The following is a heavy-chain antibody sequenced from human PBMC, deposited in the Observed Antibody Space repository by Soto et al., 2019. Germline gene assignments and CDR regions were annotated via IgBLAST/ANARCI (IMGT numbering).Heavy chain of an antibody. J-gene: IGHJ6*02. Sequence: QATLVESGGGVVQPGRSLRLSCAASEFTFSNYGMHWVRQAPGKGLEWVAVILNDGSNRFHADSVKDRFTISRDNSKNTLYLQINSLRAEDTAVYYCARDDEYSGNGMDVWGQGTTVTVS. V-gene: IGHV3-33*01. CDR2: ILNDGSNR. CDR3: ARDDEYSGNGMDV. D-gene: IGHD3-10*01. CDR1: EFTFSNYG.